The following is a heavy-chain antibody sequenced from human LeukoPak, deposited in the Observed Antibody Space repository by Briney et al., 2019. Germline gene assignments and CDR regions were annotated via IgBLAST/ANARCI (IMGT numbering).Heavy chain of an antibody. CDR3: ARGRRRIVVVPAAPYGMDV. CDR1: GGSFSGYY. J-gene: IGHJ6*02. V-gene: IGHV4-34*01. D-gene: IGHD2-2*01. Sequence: SKTLSLTCAVYGGSFSGYYWSWIRQPPGKGLEWIGEINHSGSTNYNPSLKSRVTISVDTSKNQFSLKLSSVTAADTAVYYCARGRRRIVVVPAAPYGMDVWGQGTTVTVSS. CDR2: INHSGST.